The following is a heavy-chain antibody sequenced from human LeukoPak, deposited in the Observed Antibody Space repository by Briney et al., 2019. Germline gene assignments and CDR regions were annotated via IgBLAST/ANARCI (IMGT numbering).Heavy chain of an antibody. V-gene: IGHV1-69*04. Sequence: ASVKVSCKASGGTFSSYAISWVRQAPGQGLEWMGRIIPILGIANYAQKFQGRVTITADKSTSTAYMELSSLRSEDTAVYYCARDTYYYDSSGPYYYYGMDVWGQGTTVTVSS. J-gene: IGHJ6*02. CDR1: GGTFSSYA. CDR3: ARDTYYYDSSGPYYYYGMDV. D-gene: IGHD3-22*01. CDR2: IIPILGIA.